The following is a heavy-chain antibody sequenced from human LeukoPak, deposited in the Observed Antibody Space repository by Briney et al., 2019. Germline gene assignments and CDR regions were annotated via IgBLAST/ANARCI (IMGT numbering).Heavy chain of an antibody. CDR1: GFTFSSYA. CDR2: ISYDGSNK. J-gene: IGHJ3*02. CDR3: ARYAYAFDI. Sequence: GGSLRLSCAASGFTFSSYAMHWVRQAPGKGLEWVALISYDGSNKYYADSVKGRFTISRDNSKNTLYLQMNSLRAEDTAVNYCARYAYAFDIWGQGTMVTVSS. V-gene: IGHV3-30-3*01. D-gene: IGHD2-21*01.